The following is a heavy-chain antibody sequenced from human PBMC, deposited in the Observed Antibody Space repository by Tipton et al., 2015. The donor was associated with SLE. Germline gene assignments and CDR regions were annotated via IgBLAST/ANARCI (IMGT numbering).Heavy chain of an antibody. D-gene: IGHD3-22*01. CDR2: IYYRGSPYYREST. J-gene: IGHJ4*02. CDR3: AQYYYDATGYQSVDY. Sequence: TLSLTCTVSGGSIRSYYWSWIRLTPGKGLEWIGDIYYRGSPYYRESTTYNPSLESRATMSLDTPKNQFSLKLNSATAADTTVYYCAQYYYDATGYQSVDYWGQGTLVTVSS. V-gene: IGHV4-59*01. CDR1: GGSIRSYY.